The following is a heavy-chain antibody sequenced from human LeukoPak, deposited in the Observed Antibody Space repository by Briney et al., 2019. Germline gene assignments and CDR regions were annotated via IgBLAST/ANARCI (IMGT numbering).Heavy chain of an antibody. V-gene: IGHV4-59*12. Sequence: SETLSLTCSVSGGSISGYYWSWSRQPPGKGVEWIGNLFHTRGAWYKSSLKSRVTTSVDTSKNHFSLRLSSVTAADTAVYYCARADCSGGNCYPAFDSWGQGTLVTVSS. J-gene: IGHJ5*01. CDR2: LFHTRGA. CDR3: ARADCSGGNCYPAFDS. D-gene: IGHD2-15*01. CDR1: GGSISGYY.